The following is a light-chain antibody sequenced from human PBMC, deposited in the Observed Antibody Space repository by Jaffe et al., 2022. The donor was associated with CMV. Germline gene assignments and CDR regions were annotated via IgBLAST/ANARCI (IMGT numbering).Light chain of an antibody. V-gene: IGKV3-15*01. CDR2: GAS. Sequence: DIVLTQSPATLSVSPGETATLSCRASQFVSSNLAWYQQHPGQAPRLLIYGASTRATGIPARFSGSGSGTEFTLSISSLQSEDFAVYYCQLERTFGQGTKVEVK. CDR3: QLERT. CDR1: QFVSSN. J-gene: IGKJ1*01.